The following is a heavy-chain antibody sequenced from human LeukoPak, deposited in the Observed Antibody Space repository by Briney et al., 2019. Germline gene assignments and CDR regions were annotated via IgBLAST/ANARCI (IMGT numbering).Heavy chain of an antibody. CDR3: AKVLIADSDYDNKGAHDVFDM. D-gene: IGHD3-22*01. CDR1: GFTSSTYW. Sequence: GGSLSLSCAASGFTSSTYWMCWVRQAPGQGLEWVASIKKDGSETYYVDSVKRRFTLPRHNAKNSLYLQMNSVRADDTAVYYCAKVLIADSDYDNKGAHDVFDMWGQGTIDTVSS. J-gene: IGHJ3*02. V-gene: IGHV3-7*01. CDR2: IKKDGSET.